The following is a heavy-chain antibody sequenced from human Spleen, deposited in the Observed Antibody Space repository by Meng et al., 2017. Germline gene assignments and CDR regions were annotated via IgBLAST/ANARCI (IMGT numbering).Heavy chain of an antibody. CDR3: AKTRGYDSSGPLDY. V-gene: IGHV3-23*01. Sequence: GESLKISCAASGFTFSSYAMSWVRQAPGKGLEWVSAISGSGGSTYYADSVKGRFTISRDNSRNTLYLQMNSLRVEDTAVYSCAKTRGYDSSGPLDYWGQGTRVTSCS. J-gene: IGHJ4*02. CDR2: ISGSGGST. D-gene: IGHD3-22*01. CDR1: GFTFSSYA.